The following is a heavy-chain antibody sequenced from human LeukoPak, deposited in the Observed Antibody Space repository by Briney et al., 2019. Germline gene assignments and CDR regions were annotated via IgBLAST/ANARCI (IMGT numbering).Heavy chain of an antibody. CDR1: GGTFSSYA. CDR3: ARWVYYDFWSGRFDY. J-gene: IGHJ4*02. D-gene: IGHD3-3*01. V-gene: IGHV1-69*05. Sequence: ASVKVSCKASGGTFSSYAISWVRQAPGQGLEWTGGIIPIFGTANYAQKFQGRVTITTDESTSTAYMELSSLRSEDTAVYYCARWVYYDFWSGRFDYWGQGTLVTVSS. CDR2: IIPIFGTA.